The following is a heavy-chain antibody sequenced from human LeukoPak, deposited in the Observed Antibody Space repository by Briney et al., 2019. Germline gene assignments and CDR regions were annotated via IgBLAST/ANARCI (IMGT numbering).Heavy chain of an antibody. CDR1: GYTFTSYD. CDR2: MNPNSGNT. Sequence: ASVKVSCKASGYTFTSYDINWVRQATGQGLEWMGWMNPNSGNTGYAQKFQGRVTITRNTSISTAYMELSSLRSEDTAVYYCARSGRYDFWSGLGYYFDYWGQGTLVTVSS. J-gene: IGHJ4*02. D-gene: IGHD3-3*01. CDR3: ARSGRYDFWSGLGYYFDY. V-gene: IGHV1-8*03.